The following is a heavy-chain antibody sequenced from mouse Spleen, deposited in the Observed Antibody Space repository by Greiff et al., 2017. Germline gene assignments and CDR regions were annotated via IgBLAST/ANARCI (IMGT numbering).Heavy chain of an antibody. V-gene: IGHV1-82*01. CDR1: GYAFSSSW. J-gene: IGHJ3*01. CDR2: IYPGDGDT. CDR3: AGTGTHWFAY. Sequence: VQLQESGPELVKPGASVKISCKASGYAFSSSWMNWVKQRPGKGLEWIGRIYPGDGDTNYNGKFKGKATLTADKSSSTAYMQLSSLTSEDSAVYFCAGTGTHWFAYWGQGTLVTVSA. D-gene: IGHD4-1*01.